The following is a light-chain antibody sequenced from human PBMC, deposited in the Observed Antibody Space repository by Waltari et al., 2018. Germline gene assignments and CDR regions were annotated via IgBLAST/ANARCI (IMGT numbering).Light chain of an antibody. J-gene: IGKJ2*01. CDR2: AAS. CDR3: QQHGT. CDR1: QSVNNY. Sequence: EIVLTQSPATLSLSPGERATLSCRASQSVNNYLDWYQQKPGQAPRLLIYAASNRAAGIPARFSGSGSGTDFTLTISSLEPEDFAVYYCQQHGTFGQGTKLEIK. V-gene: IGKV3-11*01.